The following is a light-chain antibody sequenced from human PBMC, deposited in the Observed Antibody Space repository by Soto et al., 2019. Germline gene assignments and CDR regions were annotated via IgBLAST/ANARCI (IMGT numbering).Light chain of an antibody. CDR3: QTWGTGIHVV. J-gene: IGLJ2*01. V-gene: IGLV4-69*01. Sequence: QLVLTQSPSASASLGASVKLTCTLSSGHSSYAIAWHQQQPEKGTRYLMKLDSDGSHTQGDAIPDRFSGSSSGAERYLTISSLQAEDAADYYCQTWGTGIHVVFGGGTKLTVL. CDR1: SGHSSYA. CDR2: LDSDGSH.